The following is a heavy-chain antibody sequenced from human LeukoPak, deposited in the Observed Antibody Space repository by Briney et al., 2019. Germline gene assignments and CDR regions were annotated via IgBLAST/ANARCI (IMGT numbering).Heavy chain of an antibody. V-gene: IGHV4-39*01. Sequence: SETLPLTCTVSGGSISSSSYYWGWIRQPPGKGLEWIGSIYYSGSTYYNPSLKSRVTISVDTSKNQFSLKLSSVTAADTAVYYCARVQRWELLSAAYYFDYWGQGTLVTVSS. CDR2: IYYSGST. J-gene: IGHJ4*02. CDR3: ARVQRWELLSAAYYFDY. CDR1: GGSISSSSYY. D-gene: IGHD1-26*01.